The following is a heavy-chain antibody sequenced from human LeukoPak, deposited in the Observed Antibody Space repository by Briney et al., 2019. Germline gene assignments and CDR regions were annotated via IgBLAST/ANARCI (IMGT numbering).Heavy chain of an antibody. D-gene: IGHD3-10*01. CDR3: ARGAMSSSYGLDV. Sequence: ASVKVSCKASGYTFTGYYMHWVRQAPGQRPEWIGWINADSGNTKFSQSFQGRVTITRDTPARTGFVTLSSLRFEDTAIYYCARGAMSSSYGLDVWGQGTTVTVTS. CDR1: GYTFTGYY. CDR2: INADSGNT. V-gene: IGHV1-3*01. J-gene: IGHJ6*02.